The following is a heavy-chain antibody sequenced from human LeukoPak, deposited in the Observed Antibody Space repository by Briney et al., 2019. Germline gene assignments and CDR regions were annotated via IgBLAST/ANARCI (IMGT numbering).Heavy chain of an antibody. J-gene: IGHJ6*02. V-gene: IGHV3-30*04. CDR3: AREVSLDYYYYGMDV. CDR1: GFTFSSYA. D-gene: IGHD5/OR15-5a*01. CDR2: ISYDGSNK. Sequence: PGGSLRLSCAAPGFTFSSYAMHWVRQAPGKGLEWVAVISYDGSNKYYADSVKGRFTISRDNSKNTLYLQMNSLRAEDTAVYYCAREVSLDYYYYGMDVWGQGTTVTVSS.